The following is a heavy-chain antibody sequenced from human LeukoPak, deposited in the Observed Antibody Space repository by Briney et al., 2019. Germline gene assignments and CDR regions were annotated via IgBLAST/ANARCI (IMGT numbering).Heavy chain of an antibody. CDR3: AREKRPGYYFDY. V-gene: IGHV1-69*13. J-gene: IGHJ4*02. CDR1: GGTFSSYA. CDR2: IIPIFGTA. D-gene: IGHD6-25*01. Sequence: ASVKVSCKASGGTFSSYATSWVRQAPGQGLEWMGGIIPIFGTANYAQKFQGRVAITADESTSTAYMELSSLRSEDTAVYYCAREKRPGYYFDYWGQGTLVTVSS.